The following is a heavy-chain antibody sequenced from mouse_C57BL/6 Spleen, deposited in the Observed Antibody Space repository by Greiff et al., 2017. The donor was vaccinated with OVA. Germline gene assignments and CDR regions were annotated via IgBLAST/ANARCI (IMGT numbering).Heavy chain of an antibody. J-gene: IGHJ2*01. Sequence: VQLMESGAELVRPGASVKLSCKASGYTFTDYEMHWVKQTPVHGLEWIGAIDPGTGGTAYNQKFKGKAILTADKSSSPAYMELRSLTSEDSAVYFCARACDLPYYYDYWGQGTTLTVSS. CDR3: ARACDLPYYYDY. D-gene: IGHD5-1*01. V-gene: IGHV1-15*01. CDR1: GYTFTDYE. CDR2: IDPGTGGT.